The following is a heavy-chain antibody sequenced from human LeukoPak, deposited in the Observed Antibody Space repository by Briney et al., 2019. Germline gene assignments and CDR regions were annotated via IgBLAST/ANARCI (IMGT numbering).Heavy chain of an antibody. D-gene: IGHD1-1*01. V-gene: IGHV4-34*01. Sequence: SETLSLTCAVYGGSFSGYYWSWIRQPPGKGLEWIGEINHSGSTNYNPSLTRHVTITVHTPKIHFSLNLSSVTAAYTAVYYWARDTTGTLYYFDYWGQGTLVTVSS. CDR2: INHSGST. CDR1: GGSFSGYY. J-gene: IGHJ4*02. CDR3: ARDTTGTLYYFDY.